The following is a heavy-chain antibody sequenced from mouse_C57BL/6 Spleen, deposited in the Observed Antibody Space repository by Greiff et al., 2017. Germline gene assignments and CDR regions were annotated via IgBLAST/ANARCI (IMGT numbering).Heavy chain of an antibody. CDR2: ISSGSSTI. CDR3: ARPFYGNYVYYFDY. Sequence: EVMLVESGGGLVKPGGSLKLSCAASGFTFSDYGMHWVRQAPEKGLEWVAYISSGSSTIYYADTVKGRFTISRDNAKNTLFLQMTSLRSEDTAMYYCARPFYGNYVYYFDYWGQGTTLTVSS. J-gene: IGHJ2*01. D-gene: IGHD2-1*01. V-gene: IGHV5-17*01. CDR1: GFTFSDYG.